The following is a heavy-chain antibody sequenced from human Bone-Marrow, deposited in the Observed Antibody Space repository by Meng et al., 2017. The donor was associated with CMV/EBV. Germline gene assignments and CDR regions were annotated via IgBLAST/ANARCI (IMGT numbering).Heavy chain of an antibody. CDR1: GFTFSSYA. Sequence: ETLSLTCAASGFTFSSYAMSWVRQAPGKGLEWVSAISGSGGSTYYADSVKGRFTISRDNSKNTLYLQMNSLRAEDTAVYYCAKDQEMATISAFDIWGQGTMVTVSS. V-gene: IGHV3-23*01. J-gene: IGHJ3*02. D-gene: IGHD5-24*01. CDR3: AKDQEMATISAFDI. CDR2: ISGSGGST.